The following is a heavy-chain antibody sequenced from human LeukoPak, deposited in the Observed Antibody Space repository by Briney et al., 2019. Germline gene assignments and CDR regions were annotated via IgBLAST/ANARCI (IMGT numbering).Heavy chain of an antibody. CDR2: IYTSGST. CDR3: ASITVTTNL. J-gene: IGHJ5*02. Sequence: KTSETLSLTCTDSGGSISSYYWSWIRQPPGKGLEWIGYIYTSGSTNYNPSLKSRVTISVDTSKNQFSLKLSSVTAADTAVYYCASITVTTNLWGQGTLVTVSS. D-gene: IGHD4-17*01. CDR1: GGSISSYY. V-gene: IGHV4-4*09.